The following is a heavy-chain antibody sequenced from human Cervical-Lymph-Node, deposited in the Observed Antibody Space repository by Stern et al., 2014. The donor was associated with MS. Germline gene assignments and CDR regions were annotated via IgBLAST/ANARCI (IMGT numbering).Heavy chain of an antibody. CDR1: GFTFSRNG. Sequence: VQLVESGGGVVQPGRSLRLSCAASGFTFSRNGMHWVRQAPGKGLEWVAVIWYDGSNGNYVDSVKGRFTISRDNSKNTLYLQMNSLRVEDTAVYYCVAYASGDNINHWGQGTLVTVSS. V-gene: IGHV3-33*03. CDR2: IWYDGSNG. D-gene: IGHD6-19*01. CDR3: VAYASGDNINH. J-gene: IGHJ5*02.